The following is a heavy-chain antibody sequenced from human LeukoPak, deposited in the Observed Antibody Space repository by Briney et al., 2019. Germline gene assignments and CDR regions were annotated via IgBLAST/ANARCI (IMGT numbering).Heavy chain of an antibody. Sequence: PGGSLRLSCAASGFTFSSYSMTWVRQAPGKGLEWVSSISSSSSYIYYADSVKGRFTISRDNVKNSLYLQMNSLRAEDTAVYYCARLWRDAFDIWGQGTMVTVSS. V-gene: IGHV3-21*01. CDR1: GFTFSSYS. CDR2: ISSSSSYI. J-gene: IGHJ3*02. D-gene: IGHD3-10*01. CDR3: ARLWRDAFDI.